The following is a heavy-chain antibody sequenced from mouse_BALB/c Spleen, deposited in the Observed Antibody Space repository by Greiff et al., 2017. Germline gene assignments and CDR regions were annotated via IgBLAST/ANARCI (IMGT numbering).Heavy chain of an antibody. CDR1: GFTFSSFG. CDR2: ISSGSSTI. V-gene: IGHV5-17*02. D-gene: IGHD1-1*02. J-gene: IGHJ2*01. CDR3: ARSLMDYFDY. Sequence: EVKLVESGGGLVQPGGSRKLSCAASGFTFSSFGMHWVRQAPEKGLEWVAYISSGSSTIYYADTVKGRFTISRDNPKNTLFLQMTSLRSEDTAMYYCARSLMDYFDYWGQGTTLTVSS.